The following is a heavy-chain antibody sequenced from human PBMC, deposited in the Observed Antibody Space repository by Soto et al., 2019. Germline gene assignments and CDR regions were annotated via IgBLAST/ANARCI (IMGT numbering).Heavy chain of an antibody. Sequence: EVRLLESGGGLVQPGGSLRLSCAASGFTFSSYVMSWVRQAPGRGLQWVSAISGSGGRTYYADSVKGRFTISRDNSKNTLSLQMNSLRADDTAVYYCAAWGYNGLLDYWGQGILVTVSS. V-gene: IGHV3-23*01. CDR3: AAWGYNGLLDY. J-gene: IGHJ4*02. CDR1: GFTFSSYV. CDR2: ISGSGGRT. D-gene: IGHD5-12*01.